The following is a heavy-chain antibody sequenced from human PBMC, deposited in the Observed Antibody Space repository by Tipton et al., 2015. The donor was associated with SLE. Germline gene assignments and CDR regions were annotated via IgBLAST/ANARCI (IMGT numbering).Heavy chain of an antibody. CDR3: ARAHSSGYYGY. D-gene: IGHD3-22*01. Sequence: TLSLTCTVSGGSVSSGSYYWSWIRQPPGKGLEWIGYIYYSGSTNYNPSLKSRVTISVDTSKSQFALKLSSVTAADTAVYYCARAHSSGYYGYWGQGTLVTVSS. CDR1: GGSVSSGSYY. J-gene: IGHJ4*02. CDR2: IYYSGST. V-gene: IGHV4-61*01.